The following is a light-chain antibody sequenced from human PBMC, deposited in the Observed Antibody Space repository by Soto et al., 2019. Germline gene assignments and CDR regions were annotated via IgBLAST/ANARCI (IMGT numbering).Light chain of an antibody. J-gene: IGKJ4*01. V-gene: IGKV3-20*01. CDR1: QSVSSSF. Sequence: EIVLTQSPGTLSLSPGERATLSCRASQSVSSSFLAWYQRTPGQAPRLLVYGASRRATGIPDRFSGRGSGTDFTLTISRLEPEDFAVYYCEQYGSPPLTFGGGTKVDIK. CDR2: GAS. CDR3: EQYGSPPLT.